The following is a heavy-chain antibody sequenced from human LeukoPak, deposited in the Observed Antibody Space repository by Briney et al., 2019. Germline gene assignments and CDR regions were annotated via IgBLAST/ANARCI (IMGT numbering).Heavy chain of an antibody. CDR3: ARHSENYDILTGYSYYFDY. D-gene: IGHD3-9*01. J-gene: IGHJ4*02. V-gene: IGHV4-39*01. CDR1: GFTFSSYE. CDR2: IYYSGST. Sequence: GSLRLSCAASGFTFSSYEMNWVRQAPGKGLEWIGSIYYSGSTYYNPSLKSRVTISVDTSKNQFSLKLSSVTAADTAVYYCARHSENYDILTGYSYYFDYWGQGTLVTVSS.